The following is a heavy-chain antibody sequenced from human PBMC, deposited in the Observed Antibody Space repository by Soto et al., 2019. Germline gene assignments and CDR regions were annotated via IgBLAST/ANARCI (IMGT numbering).Heavy chain of an antibody. D-gene: IGHD1-26*01. J-gene: IGHJ5*02. CDR1: GFTFSTYA. Sequence: EVQLSESGGGLVQPGGSLRLSCEGSGFTFSTYAMTWVRQAPGKGLEWVSTISGGGGSTFYADSVKGRFTISRDNSKNTLYLQMNSLRAVDTALYYCAKSSPTGRGKAPPSFDPWGQGTLLTVSS. CDR3: AKSSPTGRGKAPPSFDP. V-gene: IGHV3-23*01. CDR2: ISGGGGST.